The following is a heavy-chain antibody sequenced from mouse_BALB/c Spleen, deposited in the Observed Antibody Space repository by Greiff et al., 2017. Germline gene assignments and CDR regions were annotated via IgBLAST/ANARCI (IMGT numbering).Heavy chain of an antibody. CDR3: ARQGGNYFDY. CDR2: ISSGGSYT. D-gene: IGHD2-14*01. Sequence: EVMLVESGGGLVKPGGSLKLSCAASGFTFSSYGMSWVRQTPDKRLEWVATISSGGSYTYYPDSVKGRFTISRDNAKNTLYLQMSSLKSEDTAMYYCARQGGNYFDYWGQGTTLTVSS. J-gene: IGHJ2*01. V-gene: IGHV5-6*03. CDR1: GFTFSSYG.